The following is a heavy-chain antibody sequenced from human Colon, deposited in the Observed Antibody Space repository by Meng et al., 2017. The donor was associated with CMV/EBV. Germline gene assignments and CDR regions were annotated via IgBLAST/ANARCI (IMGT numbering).Heavy chain of an antibody. D-gene: IGHD4-17*01. J-gene: IGHJ3*02. Sequence: GGSLRLSCAASGFTFSTYDMHWVRQTSGKGLEWVSGIGTAGDIYYAGSVKGRFTISRDDAKNSSYLQMNRLRAGDTAVYYCTRAHFNDGDYGAFDIWGQGTVVTVSS. V-gene: IGHV3-13*01. CDR2: IGTAGDI. CDR3: TRAHFNDGDYGAFDI. CDR1: GFTFSTYD.